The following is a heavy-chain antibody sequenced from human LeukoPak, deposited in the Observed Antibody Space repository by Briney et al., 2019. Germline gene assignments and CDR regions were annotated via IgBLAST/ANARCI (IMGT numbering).Heavy chain of an antibody. CDR1: GGSFSGYY. D-gene: IGHD5-24*01. V-gene: IGHV4-34*01. J-gene: IGHJ4*02. Sequence: PSETLSLTCAVYGGSFSGYYWSWIRQPPGKGLEWIGEINHSGSTNYNPSLKSRVTISVDTSKNQFSLKLSSVTAADTAVYYCATGDDYRTFDYWGQGTLVTVSS. CDR2: INHSGST. CDR3: ATGDDYRTFDY.